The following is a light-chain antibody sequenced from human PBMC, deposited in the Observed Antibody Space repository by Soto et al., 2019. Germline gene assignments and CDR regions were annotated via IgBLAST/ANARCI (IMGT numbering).Light chain of an antibody. V-gene: IGLV2-14*01. J-gene: IGLJ1*01. CDR1: SSDVNGYKY. Sequence: QSVLPQPASVSGSPGQSITISCSGTSSDVNGYKYVSWYQQHPGKAPKLIIYEVNNRPSGVSNRFSGSKSGGTASLTISGLXAEDEADYYCCSYTGTSTPYVFGTGTKVTVL. CDR2: EVN. CDR3: CSYTGTSTPYV.